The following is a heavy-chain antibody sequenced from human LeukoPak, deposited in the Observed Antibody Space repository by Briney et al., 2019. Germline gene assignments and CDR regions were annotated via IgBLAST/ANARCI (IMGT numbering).Heavy chain of an antibody. J-gene: IGHJ4*02. D-gene: IGHD6-19*01. Sequence: PSETLSLTCTVSGGSISSYYWSWNRQPPGKGLEWIGYIYYSGSTNYNPSLKSRVTISVDTSKNQFSLKLSSVTAADTAVYYCAREGGWTVPLDYWGQGTLVTVSS. V-gene: IGHV4-59*01. CDR2: IYYSGST. CDR3: AREGGWTVPLDY. CDR1: GGSISSYY.